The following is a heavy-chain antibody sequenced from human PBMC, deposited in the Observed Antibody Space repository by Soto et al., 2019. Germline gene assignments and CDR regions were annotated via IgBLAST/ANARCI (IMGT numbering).Heavy chain of an antibody. CDR2: ISGSGGGK. J-gene: IGHJ4*02. CDR3: AKHQYLGGLLYDF. CDR1: GFTFSSYA. V-gene: IGHV3-23*01. Sequence: EVQLLESGGGLVQPGGSLRLSCAASGFTFSSYAMSWVRQAPGKGLEWVSDISGSGGGKYYADSVKGRFTISRDNSKNQLYLQMNSLRAEDTAVYYGAKHQYLGGLLYDFWGQGTLVNVSS. D-gene: IGHD3-9*01.